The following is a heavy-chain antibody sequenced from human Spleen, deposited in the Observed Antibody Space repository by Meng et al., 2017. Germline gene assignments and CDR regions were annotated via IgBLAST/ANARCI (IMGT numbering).Heavy chain of an antibody. V-gene: IGHV4-31*02. J-gene: IGHJ4*01. Sequence: SCTVSGGSISSGGYYWSWIRQHPGKGLEWIGYIYYSGSTYYNPSLKSRITISVDTSKNQFSLKLSSVTAADTAVYYCARGLSHDYVWGNYRYQYYFDYWGQGTLVTVSS. D-gene: IGHD3-16*02. CDR2: IYYSGST. CDR3: ARGLSHDYVWGNYRYQYYFDY. CDR1: GGSISSGGYY.